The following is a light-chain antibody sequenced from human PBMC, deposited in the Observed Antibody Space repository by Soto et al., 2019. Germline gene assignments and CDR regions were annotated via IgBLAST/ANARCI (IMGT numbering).Light chain of an antibody. CDR3: QSYDSSLTGYV. V-gene: IGLV1-40*01. CDR1: SSNIGAGYD. Sequence: QSVLKQPPSVSGAPGQRVTISCTGSSSNIGAGYDVHWYQQLPGTAPKRLIYGNSNRPSGVPDRFSGSKSGTSASLAITGLETEDEADYYGQSYDSSLTGYVFGTGTKVTVL. CDR2: GNS. J-gene: IGLJ1*01.